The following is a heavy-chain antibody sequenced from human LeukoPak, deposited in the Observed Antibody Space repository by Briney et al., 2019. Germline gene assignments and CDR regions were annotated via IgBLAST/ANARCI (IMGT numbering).Heavy chain of an antibody. Sequence: GGSLRLSCAASGFTFSDYAMNWVRQAPGKGLEWVSGISWNSGNIHYADSVKGRFTISRDNANNSLYLQMNSLRAEDTALYYCAKATAGYYNFDYWGQGTLVTVSS. D-gene: IGHD3-9*01. J-gene: IGHJ4*02. CDR3: AKATAGYYNFDY. V-gene: IGHV3-9*01. CDR2: ISWNSGNI. CDR1: GFTFSDYA.